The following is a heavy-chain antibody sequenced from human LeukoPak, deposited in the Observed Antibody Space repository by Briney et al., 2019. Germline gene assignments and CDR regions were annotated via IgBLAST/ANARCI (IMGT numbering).Heavy chain of an antibody. CDR3: AKEVQWLAYYFDY. CDR1: GFTFSSYG. J-gene: IGHJ4*02. Sequence: PGGSLRLSCAASGFTFSSYGMHWVRQAPGKGLEWVAVISYDGSNKYYADSVKGRFTISRDNSKNTLYLQMNSLRAEDTAVYYCAKEVQWLAYYFDYWGQGTLVTVSS. V-gene: IGHV3-30*18. D-gene: IGHD6-19*01. CDR2: ISYDGSNK.